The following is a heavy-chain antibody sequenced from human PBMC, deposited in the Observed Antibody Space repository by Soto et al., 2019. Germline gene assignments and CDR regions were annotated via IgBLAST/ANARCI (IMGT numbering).Heavy chain of an antibody. V-gene: IGHV1-8*01. CDR3: ARWYCTSTSCSFDP. D-gene: IGHD2-2*01. CDR1: GYTFTNYD. CDR2: MNPNSGNT. Sequence: QVQLVQSGTEVKKPGASVKVSCKASGYTFTNYDINWVRQATGQGLEWMGWMNPNSGNTGCAQKFQRRVTRTGNTATTTAYMEPSSLRSDDTAVYYCARWYCTSTSCSFDPWSQGTLVTLSS. J-gene: IGHJ5*02.